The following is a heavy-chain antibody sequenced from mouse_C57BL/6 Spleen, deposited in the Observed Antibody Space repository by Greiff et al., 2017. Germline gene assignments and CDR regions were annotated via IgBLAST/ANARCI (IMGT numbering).Heavy chain of an antibody. V-gene: IGHV5-6*01. CDR1: GFTFSSYG. D-gene: IGHD1-1*01. CDR2: ISSGGSYT. Sequence: EVQGVESGGDLVKPGGSLKLSCAASGFTFSSYGMSWVRQTPDKRLEWVATISSGGSYTYYPDSVKGRFTISRDNAKNTLYLQMSSLKSEDTAMYYCARPDYYGNYFDYWGQGTTLTVSS. J-gene: IGHJ2*01. CDR3: ARPDYYGNYFDY.